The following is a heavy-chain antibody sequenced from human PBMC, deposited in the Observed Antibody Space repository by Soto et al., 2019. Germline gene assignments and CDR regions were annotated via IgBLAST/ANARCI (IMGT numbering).Heavy chain of an antibody. CDR3: ARDVRSSIDN. D-gene: IGHD3-10*01. CDR1: GYTFTSYA. Sequence: QVPLVQSGAEVKTPGASVNVSCRASGYTFTSYAIHWLRQAPGQGLEWMGWINAGNGDAKYSENFPGRVTVSRDTFASTLYMELNSLRPADTAVYYCARDVRSSIDNWGQGTLVTVSS. J-gene: IGHJ4*02. V-gene: IGHV1-3*01. CDR2: INAGNGDA.